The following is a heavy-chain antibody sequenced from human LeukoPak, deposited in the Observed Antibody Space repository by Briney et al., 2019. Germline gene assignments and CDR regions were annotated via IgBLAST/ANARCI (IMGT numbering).Heavy chain of an antibody. CDR2: IKQDGSEK. D-gene: IGHD3-9*01. J-gene: IGHJ4*02. Sequence: GGSLRLSCAASGFTFSSYWMSWVRQAPGKGLEWVANIKQDGSEKYYVDSVKGRFTISRDNAKNSLYLQTNSLRAEDTAVYYCARDQSYDILTGYYYFDYWGQGTLVTVSS. CDR1: GFTFSSYW. V-gene: IGHV3-7*01. CDR3: ARDQSYDILTGYYYFDY.